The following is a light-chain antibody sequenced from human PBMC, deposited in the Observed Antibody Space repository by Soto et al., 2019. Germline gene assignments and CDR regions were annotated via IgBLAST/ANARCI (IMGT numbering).Light chain of an antibody. CDR1: QSVNIN. Sequence: EIVMPQSPATLSVSPGERATLACRASQSVNINLALYKQKPRQAPMLLFYGASTRATGIPDRFSGGGSGKKLTLALSSLQYEDFAVYFCQRYNRGWTFGQGTKVEIK. J-gene: IGKJ1*01. V-gene: IGKV3D-15*01. CDR2: GAS. CDR3: QRYNRGWT.